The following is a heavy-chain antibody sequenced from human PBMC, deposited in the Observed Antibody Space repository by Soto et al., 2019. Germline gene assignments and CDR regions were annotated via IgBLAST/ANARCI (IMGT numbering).Heavy chain of an antibody. J-gene: IGHJ4*02. V-gene: IGHV3-7*01. CDR2: INEDGSER. D-gene: IGHD1-26*01. Sequence: EVQLVESGGGLVQPGGSLRLSCAASGFTFTNYYMSWVRQAQGKGLEGVANINEDGSERYYVASVKGRFTVSRDNARNSLYLQMNSLRAEDTAIYYCAKWGGGGSDYWGQEALVTVSS. CDR1: GFTFTNYY. CDR3: AKWGGGGSDY.